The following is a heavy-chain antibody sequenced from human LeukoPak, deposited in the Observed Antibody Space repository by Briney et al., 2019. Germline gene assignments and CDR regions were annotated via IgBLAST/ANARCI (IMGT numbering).Heavy chain of an antibody. Sequence: GGSLRLSCAASGFTFSSYAMSWVRQAPGKGLVWVSRINSDGSSTSYADSVRGRFTISRDNAKNTLYLQMNSLRAEDTAVYYCARADTAPRCGMDVWGQGTTVTVSS. J-gene: IGHJ6*02. CDR1: GFTFSSYA. D-gene: IGHD5-18*01. CDR2: INSDGSST. V-gene: IGHV3-74*01. CDR3: ARADTAPRCGMDV.